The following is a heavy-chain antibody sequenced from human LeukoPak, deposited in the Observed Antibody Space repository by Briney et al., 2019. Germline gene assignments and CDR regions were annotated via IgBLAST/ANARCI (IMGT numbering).Heavy chain of an antibody. D-gene: IGHD3-3*01. CDR2: ISYDGSTE. Sequence: GRSLRLSCAASGFTFSSYAMHWVRQAPGKGLEWVAIISYDGSTEYYADSVKGRFTISRDNSKNTLYLQMNRLRAEDTAVYYCAKDGGGSLEWLPPMDVWGQGTTVTVSS. CDR3: AKDGGGSLEWLPPMDV. CDR1: GFTFSSYA. V-gene: IGHV3-30-3*01. J-gene: IGHJ6*02.